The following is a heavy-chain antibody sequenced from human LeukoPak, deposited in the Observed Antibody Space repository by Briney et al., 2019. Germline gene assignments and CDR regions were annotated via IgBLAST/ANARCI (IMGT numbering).Heavy chain of an antibody. D-gene: IGHD6-13*01. CDR3: ARDGHIPGAVHSPFDY. J-gene: IGHJ4*02. Sequence: GASVKVSCKASGYTFTSYDINWVRQATGQGLEWMGWMNPNSGNTGYAQKFQGRVTMTRNTSISTAYMELSSLRSEDTAVYYCARDGHIPGAVHSPFDYWGQGTLVTVSS. V-gene: IGHV1-8*01. CDR2: MNPNSGNT. CDR1: GYTFTSYD.